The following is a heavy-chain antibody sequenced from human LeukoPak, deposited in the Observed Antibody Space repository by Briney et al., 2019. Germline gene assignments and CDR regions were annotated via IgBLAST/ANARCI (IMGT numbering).Heavy chain of an antibody. Sequence: PGGPLRLSCAASGLTVSSNCMSWVRQAPGKGLEWVSFIYSGGDTYYADSVKGRFTISRDNSKNTFHLQMNSLRAEDTAVYYCARRAGAYSHPYDYWGQGTLVTVSS. V-gene: IGHV3-53*01. CDR1: GLTVSSNC. D-gene: IGHD4/OR15-4a*01. CDR2: IYSGGDT. CDR3: ARRAGAYSHPYDY. J-gene: IGHJ4*02.